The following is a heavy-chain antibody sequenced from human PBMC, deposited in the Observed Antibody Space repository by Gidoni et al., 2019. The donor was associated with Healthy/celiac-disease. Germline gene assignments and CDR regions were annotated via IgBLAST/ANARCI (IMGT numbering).Heavy chain of an antibody. CDR2: ISSSSSYI. J-gene: IGHJ4*02. CDR1: GFTFSSYS. Sequence: EVQLVAAGGGLVKPGGSLRRSCAASGFTFSSYSMNWVRQAPGKGLEWVSSISSSSSYIYYADSVKGRFTISRDNAKNSLYLQMNSLRAEDTAVYYCASVSEVDTALDYWGQGTLVTVSS. V-gene: IGHV3-21*01. D-gene: IGHD5-18*01. CDR3: ASVSEVDTALDY.